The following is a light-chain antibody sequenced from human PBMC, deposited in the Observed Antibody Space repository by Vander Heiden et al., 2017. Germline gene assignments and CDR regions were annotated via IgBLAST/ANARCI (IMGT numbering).Light chain of an antibody. V-gene: IGLV2-14*03. CDR3: SSYTSTSTFV. CDR1: SSDVGASNY. CDR2: DLN. J-gene: IGLJ1*01. Sequence: QSALTQPASVSGSPGQSITISCTGTSSDVGASNYVSWFQQHPGKAPKFVIYDLNNRPSGVSDRFSGSKSGNTASLTISGLQAEDEADYYCSSYTSTSTFVFGTGTKVTVL.